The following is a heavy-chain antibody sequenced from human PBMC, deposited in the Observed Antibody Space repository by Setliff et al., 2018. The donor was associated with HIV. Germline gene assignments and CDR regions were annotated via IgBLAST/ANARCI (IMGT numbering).Heavy chain of an antibody. CDR3: ARGLRSYPSGPLYYYYMDV. Sequence: ASVKVSCKASGYTFTTYGMNWVRQAPGQGLEWMGWINTNTGNPTYAQGFTGRFVFSLDTSVSTAYLQISSLKAEDTAVYYCARGLRSYPSGPLYYYYMDVWGKGTTVTVSS. J-gene: IGHJ6*03. CDR2: INTNTGNP. V-gene: IGHV7-4-1*02. CDR1: GYTFTTYG. D-gene: IGHD3-10*01.